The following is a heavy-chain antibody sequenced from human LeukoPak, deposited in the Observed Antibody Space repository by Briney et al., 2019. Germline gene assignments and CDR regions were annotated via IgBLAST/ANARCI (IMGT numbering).Heavy chain of an antibody. J-gene: IGHJ5*02. D-gene: IGHD3-10*01. Sequence: AAETLSLTCTVSGYSISSGSYWGWIRQPPGKGLEWIGYIYYSGSTNYNPSLKSRVTISVDTSKNQFSLKLSSVTAADTAVYYCARASGSYWPWGQGTLVTVSS. CDR3: ARASGSYWP. V-gene: IGHV4-38-2*02. CDR2: IYYSGST. CDR1: GYSISSGSY.